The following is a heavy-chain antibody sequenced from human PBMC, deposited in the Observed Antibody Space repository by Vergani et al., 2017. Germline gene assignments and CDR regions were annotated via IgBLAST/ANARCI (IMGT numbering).Heavy chain of an antibody. CDR2: VSHSGDT. J-gene: IGHJ5*02. Sequence: QVNLQESGPGLVKPSETLSLTCAVSGDSISSGNNWGWIRQPPGKGLEWISSVSHSGDTYFNPSLKGRVSISMDTSKNYFFLTRSSVTAADTAMYCCARRSSSYYFDIWGQGVLITVSS. D-gene: IGHD3-22*01. CDR3: ARRSSSYYFDI. V-gene: IGHV4-38-2*01. CDR1: GDSISSGNN.